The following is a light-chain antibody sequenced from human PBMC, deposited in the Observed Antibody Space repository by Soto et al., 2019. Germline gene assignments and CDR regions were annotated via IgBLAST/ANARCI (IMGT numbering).Light chain of an antibody. CDR1: QSVSSSY. CDR2: GAS. Sequence: EIVLTQSPGILSLSPGERATLSCRASQSVSSSYLAWYQQKPGQAPRLLIYGASSRATGIPDRFSGSGFGTGFTLTINRLEPEDFGVYYCQHYSSSPRSWTFGQGTKVEIK. V-gene: IGKV3-20*01. CDR3: QHYSSSPRSWT. J-gene: IGKJ1*01.